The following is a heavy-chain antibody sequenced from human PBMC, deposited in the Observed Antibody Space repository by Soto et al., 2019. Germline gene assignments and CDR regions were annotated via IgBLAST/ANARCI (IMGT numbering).Heavy chain of an antibody. Sequence: QAQLVESGGGVVQPGRSLRLSCAASGFTFISYGMHWVRQAPGKGLEWVAVISYDGSNKYYADSVKGRFAISRDNSKNTLFLQMNSLRTEDTAVYYCARTRASFDYYFYYGMDVWGQGTTVTVSS. CDR1: GFTFISYG. CDR3: ARTRASFDYYFYYGMDV. CDR2: ISYDGSNK. V-gene: IGHV3-30*03. J-gene: IGHJ6*02.